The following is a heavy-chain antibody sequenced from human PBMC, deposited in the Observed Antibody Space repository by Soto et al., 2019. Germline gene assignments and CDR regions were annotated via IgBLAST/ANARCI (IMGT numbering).Heavy chain of an antibody. CDR3: TKYWWSYGSFDY. D-gene: IGHD5-18*01. V-gene: IGHV3-49*03. CDR1: GFTFGDYA. J-gene: IGHJ4*02. Sequence: GGSLRLSCTASGFTFGDYAMSWFRQAPGEGLEWVGFIRSKAYGGTTEYAASVKGRFTISRDDSKSIAYLQMNSLKTEDAAVYYCTKYWWSYGSFDYWGQGTLVTVSS. CDR2: IRSKAYGGTT.